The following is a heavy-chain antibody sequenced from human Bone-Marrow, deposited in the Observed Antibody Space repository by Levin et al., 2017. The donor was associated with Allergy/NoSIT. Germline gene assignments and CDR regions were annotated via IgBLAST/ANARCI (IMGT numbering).Heavy chain of an antibody. V-gene: IGHV3-7*01. CDR3: AKDNWAQTHIDAFDI. J-gene: IGHJ3*02. CDR2: INQDGTEK. CDR1: GFTFNSYW. Sequence: ASVKVSCAASGFTFNSYWMTWVRQVPGKGLEWVANINQDGTEKKYVGSVKGRFTISRDNAKNLVHLQMNNLRSEDTALYYCAKDNWAQTHIDAFDIWGQGTMVTVSS. D-gene: IGHD2-21*01.